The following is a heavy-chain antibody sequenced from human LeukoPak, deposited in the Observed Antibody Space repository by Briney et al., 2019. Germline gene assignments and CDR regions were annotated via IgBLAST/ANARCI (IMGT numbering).Heavy chain of an antibody. Sequence: LTGGSLRLSCAASGFTFSGYWMSWLRQGPGKRREWVANIKQDGGEKYYLDSVKGRFTISRDNAKNSLYLQMNSLRVEDTAVYYCARDLSGPSLYWGQGTLVTVSS. CDR3: ARDLSGPSLY. V-gene: IGHV3-7*01. CDR2: IKQDGGEK. D-gene: IGHD2-15*01. J-gene: IGHJ4*02. CDR1: GFTFSGYW.